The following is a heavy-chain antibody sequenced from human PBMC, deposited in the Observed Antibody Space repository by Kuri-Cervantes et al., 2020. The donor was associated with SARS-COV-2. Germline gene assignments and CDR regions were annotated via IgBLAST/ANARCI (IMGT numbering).Heavy chain of an antibody. V-gene: IGHV4-59*11. J-gene: IGHJ5*02. CDR1: GGSISSHY. CDR3: ARDPNANHNNWFDP. D-gene: IGHD4/OR15-4a*01. Sequence: SETLSLTCTVSGGSISSHYWSWIRQPPGKGLERIGYIYYSGSTNYNPSLKSRVTISVDTSKNQFSLKLSSVTAADTAVYYCARDPNANHNNWFDPWGQGTLVTVSS. CDR2: IYYSGST.